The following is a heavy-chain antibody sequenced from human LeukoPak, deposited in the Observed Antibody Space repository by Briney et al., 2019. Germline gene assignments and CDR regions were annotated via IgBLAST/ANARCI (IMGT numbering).Heavy chain of an antibody. D-gene: IGHD2-2*01. J-gene: IGHJ6*03. CDR1: GYTFTSYG. Sequence: ASVKVSCKASGYTFTSYGISWVRQAPGQGLEWVGWISAYNGNTNYAQKPQGRVTMTTDTSPSTAYMELRSLRSDDTAVYYCARVAIVVVPAAFYHYMDVWGKGTTVTVSS. CDR2: ISAYNGNT. CDR3: ARVAIVVVPAAFYHYMDV. V-gene: IGHV1-18*01.